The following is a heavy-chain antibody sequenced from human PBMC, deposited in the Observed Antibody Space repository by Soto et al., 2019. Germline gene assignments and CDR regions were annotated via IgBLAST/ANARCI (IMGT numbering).Heavy chain of an antibody. CDR2: IRSKANSYAA. CDR3: TLPPSYSSLYGMDV. V-gene: IGHV3-73*01. D-gene: IGHD6-6*01. Sequence: GGSLRLSCAACGFTFSDYYMTWIRQAPGKGLEWVGRIRSKANSYAAAYAASVRGRFTISRDDSKNTAYLQMNSLKTEDTAVYYCTLPPSYSSLYGMDVWGQGTTVTVSS. CDR1: GFTFSDYY. J-gene: IGHJ6*02.